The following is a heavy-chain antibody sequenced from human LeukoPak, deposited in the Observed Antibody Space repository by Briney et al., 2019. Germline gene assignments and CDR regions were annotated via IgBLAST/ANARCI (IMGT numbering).Heavy chain of an antibody. CDR2: VSYSGTT. Sequence: ETLSLTCSVSDITTYFWSWLRQPPEGRLEWIAYVSYSGTTNYDASLQRRATISIDTSKSLVSLQLRSVTATDTAVYYCARTTPADYINGWPYFDHWGRGILVNVLS. V-gene: IGHV4-59*08. CDR3: ARTTPADYINGWPYFDH. J-gene: IGHJ4*03. CDR1: DITTYF. D-gene: IGHD6-19*01.